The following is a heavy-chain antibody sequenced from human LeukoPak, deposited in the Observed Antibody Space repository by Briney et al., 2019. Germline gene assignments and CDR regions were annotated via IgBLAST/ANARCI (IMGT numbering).Heavy chain of an antibody. CDR3: ARDPGFFEWLLPPFDY. D-gene: IGHD3-3*01. CDR2: INPNSGGT. Sequence: ASVKVSCKASGYTFTGYYMHWVRQAPGQGLEWMGWINPNSGGTNYAQKFQGRVTMTRDTSISTAYMELSRLRSDDTAVYYCARDPGFFEWLLPPFDYWGQGTLVTVSS. V-gene: IGHV1-2*02. CDR1: GYTFTGYY. J-gene: IGHJ4*02.